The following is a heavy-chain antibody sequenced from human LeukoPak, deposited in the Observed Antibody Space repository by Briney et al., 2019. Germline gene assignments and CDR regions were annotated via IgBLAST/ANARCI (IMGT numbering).Heavy chain of an antibody. Sequence: ASVKVSCKASGYTFTGYYMHWVRQAPGQGLEWMGWINPNSGGTNYAQKFQGRVTMTRDTSISTAYMELSRLRSDDTAVYYCARLPGIAVAGTEGGVDYWGQGTLVTVSS. V-gene: IGHV1-2*02. D-gene: IGHD6-19*01. CDR1: GYTFTGYY. CDR3: ARLPGIAVAGTEGGVDY. CDR2: INPNSGGT. J-gene: IGHJ4*02.